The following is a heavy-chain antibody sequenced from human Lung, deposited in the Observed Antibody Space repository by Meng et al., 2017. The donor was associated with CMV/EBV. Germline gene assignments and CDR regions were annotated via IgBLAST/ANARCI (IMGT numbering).Heavy chain of an antibody. V-gene: IGHV3-7*01. CDR2: INPDGSTI. J-gene: IGHJ4*02. Sequence: GEXXKISCVASGFIFSYNWMSWVRQAPGKGLQWVASINPDGSTIHYVDSVKGRFTISRDNAKNSLYLQVNSVTAEDTAIYFCAKLLGTVTTYDYGRLGTRATVPS. D-gene: IGHD4-17*01. CDR1: GFIFSYNW. CDR3: AKLLGTVTTYDY.